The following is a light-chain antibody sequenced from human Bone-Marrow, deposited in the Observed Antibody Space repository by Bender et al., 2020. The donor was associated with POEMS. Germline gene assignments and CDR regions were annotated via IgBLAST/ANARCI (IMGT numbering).Light chain of an antibody. V-gene: IGLV1-44*01. CDR2: SSN. CDR3: ASWDDNLNDVV. J-gene: IGLJ3*02. CDR1: RSNIGRNT. Sequence: QSVLTQPPSASGTPGQRVTISCSGSRSNIGRNTVNWYQQVPGTAPKALIYSSNRRPSGVPDRFSASRSGASASLVISGLQSEDEADYYCASWDDNLNDVVFGGGTKLAVL.